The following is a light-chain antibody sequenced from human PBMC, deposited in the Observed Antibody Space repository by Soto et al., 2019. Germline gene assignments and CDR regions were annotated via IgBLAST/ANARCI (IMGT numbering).Light chain of an antibody. V-gene: IGKV3D-15*01. J-gene: IGKJ1*01. CDR1: QSVRTS. CDR2: AAS. CDR3: QQYNNWPRT. Sequence: EIVWSQSPASLSLSQGERATLSSRSSQSVRTSLAWYQQKPGQAPRLLIYAASNRATGIPARFSGSGSGTEFTLTISSLQSEDFAVYYCQQYNNWPRTFGQGTKVDIK.